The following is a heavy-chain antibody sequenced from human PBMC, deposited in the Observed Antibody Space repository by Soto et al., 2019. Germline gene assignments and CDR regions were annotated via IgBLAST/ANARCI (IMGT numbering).Heavy chain of an antibody. D-gene: IGHD3-10*01. CDR3: ARGAGPDY. CDR1: GDSITTYY. J-gene: IGHJ4*02. Sequence: SETLSLTCTVSGDSITTYYWSWIRQPPGKGLEWIGYIFHSGSTNYNPSLKSRVTISADTSKNQISLKLSSVTAADTAVYYCARGAGPDYWGQGTLVTVSS. CDR2: IFHSGST. V-gene: IGHV4-59*01.